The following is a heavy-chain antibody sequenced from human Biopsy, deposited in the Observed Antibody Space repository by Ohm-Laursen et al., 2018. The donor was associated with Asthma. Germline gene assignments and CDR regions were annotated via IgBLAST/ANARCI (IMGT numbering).Heavy chain of an antibody. V-gene: IGHV1-69*01. D-gene: IGHD5-12*01. J-gene: IGHJ6*02. Sequence: GSSVKVSCKASGDSFSNYAISWVRRAPGQGLEWMGGLIPVLGAPDHAQMFEGRVTITADESTSTAYMELSSLSSEDTAVYYCARGYSGSDRTVYYYSGLEVWGQGTTVTVSS. CDR2: LIPVLGAP. CDR1: GDSFSNYA. CDR3: ARGYSGSDRTVYYYSGLEV.